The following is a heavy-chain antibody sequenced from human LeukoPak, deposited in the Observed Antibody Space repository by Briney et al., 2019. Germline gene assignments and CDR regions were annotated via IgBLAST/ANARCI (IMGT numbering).Heavy chain of an antibody. V-gene: IGHV4-30-4*01. D-gene: IGHD4-17*01. Sequence: SETLSLTCTVSGGSISSGDYYWSWIRQPPGKGLEWIGYIYYSGSTYYNPSLKSRVTISVDTSKNQFSLKLSSVTAADTAVYYCARRVPSGYGDVFDYWGQGMLVTVSS. CDR1: GGSISSGDYY. CDR3: ARRVPSGYGDVFDY. J-gene: IGHJ4*02. CDR2: IYYSGST.